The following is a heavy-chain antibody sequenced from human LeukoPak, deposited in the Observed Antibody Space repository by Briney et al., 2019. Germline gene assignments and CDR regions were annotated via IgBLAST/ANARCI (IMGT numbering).Heavy chain of an antibody. V-gene: IGHV3-23*01. CDR3: AKRYDGSGYFYVYYFDY. CDR1: GFTFSSYA. CDR2: ISDSGGRT. Sequence: GSLRLSCAASGFTFSSYAMSWVRQAPGKGLEWVSAISDSGGRTYYADSVKGRFTISRDNSKNTLCLQMNSLRAEDTAVYYCAKRYDGSGYFYVYYFDYWGQGTLVTVSS. J-gene: IGHJ4*02. D-gene: IGHD3-22*01.